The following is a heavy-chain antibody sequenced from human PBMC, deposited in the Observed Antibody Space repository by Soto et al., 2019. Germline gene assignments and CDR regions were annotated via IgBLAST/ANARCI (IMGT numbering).Heavy chain of an antibody. J-gene: IGHJ4*02. CDR2: ISSGSKTI. Sequence: GSLRLSCAASGFTFSGYSVNWVRQAPGKGLEWVSYISSGSKTIYYAESVKGRFTVSRDNARNSQYLQMNSLRDEDTAVYYCAREDILGVRSFDYWGQGTLVTVSS. D-gene: IGHD3-9*01. CDR3: AREDILGVRSFDY. V-gene: IGHV3-48*02. CDR1: GFTFSGYS.